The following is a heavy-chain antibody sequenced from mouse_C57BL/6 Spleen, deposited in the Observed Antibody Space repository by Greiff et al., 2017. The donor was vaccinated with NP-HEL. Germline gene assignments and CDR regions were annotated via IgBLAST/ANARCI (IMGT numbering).Heavy chain of an antibody. V-gene: IGHV1-80*01. CDR3: ARGVPYGSSLDY. CDR1: GYAFSSYW. J-gene: IGHJ2*01. CDR2: IYPGDGDT. D-gene: IGHD1-1*01. Sequence: VKLVESGAELVKPGASVKISCKASGYAFSSYWMNWVKQRPGKGLEWIGQIYPGDGDTNYNGKFKGKATLTADKSSSTAYMQLSSLTSEDSAVYFCARGVPYGSSLDYWGQGTTLTVSS.